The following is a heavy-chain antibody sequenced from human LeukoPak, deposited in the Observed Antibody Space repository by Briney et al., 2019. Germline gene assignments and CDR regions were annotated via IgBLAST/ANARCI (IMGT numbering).Heavy chain of an antibody. D-gene: IGHD1-14*01. Sequence: GGSLRLSCAASGFTFSSYWMSWVRQAPGKGLEWVANIKQDGSEKYYVASVRGRFAISRDNAQQTVHLQIFSLRPEDTALYYCSTSRPDRFLDSWGQGTLVTVST. CDR2: IKQDGSEK. J-gene: IGHJ4*02. CDR3: STSRPDRFLDS. CDR1: GFTFSSYW. V-gene: IGHV3-7*03.